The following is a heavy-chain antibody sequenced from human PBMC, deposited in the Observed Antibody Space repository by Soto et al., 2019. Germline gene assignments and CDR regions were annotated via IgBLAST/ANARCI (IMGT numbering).Heavy chain of an antibody. Sequence: GGSLRLSCAASGFTVSSYAMSWVRHAPGKGLEWVSAISGSGGSTYYADSVKGRFTISRDNSKNTLYLQMNSLRAEDTAVYYCAKFLCISGEHRVSIDYWGQGSPVT. D-gene: IGHD3-3*02. CDR2: ISGSGGST. CDR1: GFTVSSYA. J-gene: IGHJ4*02. V-gene: IGHV3-23*01. CDR3: AKFLCISGEHRVSIDY.